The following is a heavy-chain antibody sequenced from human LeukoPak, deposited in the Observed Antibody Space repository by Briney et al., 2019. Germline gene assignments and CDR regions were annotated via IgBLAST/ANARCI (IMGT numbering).Heavy chain of an antibody. CDR3: AKGSGYDFDSSPVDY. V-gene: IGHV3-9*03. Sequence: QAGGSLRLSCAASGFTFDDYAMHWVRRAPGKGLEWVSGISWNSGSIGYADSVKGRFTISRDNAKNSLYLQMNSLRAEDMALYYCAKGSGYDFDSSPVDYWGQGTLVTVSS. CDR1: GFTFDDYA. CDR2: ISWNSGSI. D-gene: IGHD5-12*01. J-gene: IGHJ4*02.